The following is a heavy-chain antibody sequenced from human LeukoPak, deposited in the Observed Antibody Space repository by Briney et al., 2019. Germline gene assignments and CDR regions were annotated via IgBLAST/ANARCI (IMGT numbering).Heavy chain of an antibody. D-gene: IGHD3-10*01. CDR2: IKQDGSEK. J-gene: IGHJ6*04. CDR3: AREHVLLWFGEIKRSGMDV. V-gene: IGHV3-7*03. Sequence: GGSLRLSCAASGFTFSSYWMSWVRQAPGKGLEWVANIKQDGSEKYYVDSVKGRFTISRDNAKSSLYLQLDSLRAEDTAVYYCAREHVLLWFGEIKRSGMDVWGKGTTVTVSS. CDR1: GFTFSSYW.